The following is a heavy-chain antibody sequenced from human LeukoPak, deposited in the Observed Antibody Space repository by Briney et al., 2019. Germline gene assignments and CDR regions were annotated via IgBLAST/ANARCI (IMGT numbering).Heavy chain of an antibody. CDR3: AKDAYYYDSSGYYYIVYFDY. D-gene: IGHD3-22*01. CDR1: GFTFSNYD. V-gene: IGHV3-23*01. Sequence: PGGSLRLSCAASGFTFSNYDMHWVRQAPGKGLEWVSAISGSGGSTYYADSVKGRFTISRDNSKNTLYLQMNSLRAEDTAVYYCAKDAYYYDSSGYYYIVYFDYWGQGTLVTVSS. J-gene: IGHJ4*02. CDR2: ISGSGGST.